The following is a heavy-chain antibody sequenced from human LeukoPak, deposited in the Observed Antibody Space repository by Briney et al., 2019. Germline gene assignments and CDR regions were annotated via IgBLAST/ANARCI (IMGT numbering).Heavy chain of an antibody. J-gene: IGHJ4*02. CDR1: GGSFSGYY. V-gene: IGHV4-34*01. CDR3: ARASYSWTNILFDY. Sequence: SETLPLTCAVYGGSFSGYYWSWIRQPPGKGLEWIGEINHSGSTNYSPSLKSRVTISVDTSKNQFSLKLSSVTAADTAVYYCARASYSWTNILFDYWGQGTLVTVSS. CDR2: INHSGST. D-gene: IGHD1-1*01.